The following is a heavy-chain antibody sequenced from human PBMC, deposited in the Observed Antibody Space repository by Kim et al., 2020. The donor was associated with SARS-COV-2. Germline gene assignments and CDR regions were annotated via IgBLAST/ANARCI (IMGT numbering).Heavy chain of an antibody. CDR1: GYTFTSYG. CDR2: ISAYNGNT. J-gene: IGHJ4*02. CDR3: ARVSVVVAAYEGHFDY. V-gene: IGHV1-18*01. D-gene: IGHD2-15*01. Sequence: ASVKVSCKASGYTFTSYGISWVRQAPGQGLEWMGWISAYNGNTNYAQKLQGRVTMTTDTSTSTAYMELRSLRSDDTAVYYCARVSVVVAAYEGHFDYWGQGTLVTVSS.